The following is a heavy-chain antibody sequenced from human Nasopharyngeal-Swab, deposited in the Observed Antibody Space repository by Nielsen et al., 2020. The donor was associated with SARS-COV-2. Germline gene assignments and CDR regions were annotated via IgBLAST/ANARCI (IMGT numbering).Heavy chain of an antibody. D-gene: IGHD1-26*01. CDR1: GFTFSSYG. CDR2: ISYDGSNK. CDR3: ARGNGSPTYFEY. Sequence: GESLKISCAASGFTFSSYGMHWVRQAPGKGLEWVAVISYDGSNKYYADSVKGRFTTSRDNSRNTVYLQINSLRAEDTAVYFCARGNGSPTYFEYWGQGTLVTVSS. V-gene: IGHV3-30*03. J-gene: IGHJ4*02.